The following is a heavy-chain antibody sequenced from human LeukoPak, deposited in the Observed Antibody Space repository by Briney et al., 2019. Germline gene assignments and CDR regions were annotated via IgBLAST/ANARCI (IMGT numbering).Heavy chain of an antibody. CDR1: GFIFSNYG. CDR2: ISSSSSYI. Sequence: GGTLRLSCAASGFIFSNYGMNWVRQAPGKGLEWVSSISSSSSYIYYADSVKGRFTISRDNAKNSLYLQMNSLRAEGTAVYYCASLSSSFLVDYWGQGTLVTVSS. CDR3: ASLSSSFLVDY. D-gene: IGHD6-13*01. V-gene: IGHV3-21*01. J-gene: IGHJ4*02.